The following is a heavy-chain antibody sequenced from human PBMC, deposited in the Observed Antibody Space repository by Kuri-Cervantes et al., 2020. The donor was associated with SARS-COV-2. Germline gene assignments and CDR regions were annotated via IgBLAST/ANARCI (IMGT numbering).Heavy chain of an antibody. V-gene: IGHV4-4*07. CDR3: GKVSWLQLWRRYSDS. J-gene: IGHJ4*02. Sequence: SETLSLTCTVSGGSISSYYWSWIRQPAGKGLEWIGHLDTSGGTTYNPSLRGRVTISLDPSNNQVSLSLTSTSAADTAVYYCGKVSWLQLWRRYSDSWGQGTLVPSPQ. CDR1: GGSISSYY. CDR2: LDTSGGT. D-gene: IGHD5-24*01.